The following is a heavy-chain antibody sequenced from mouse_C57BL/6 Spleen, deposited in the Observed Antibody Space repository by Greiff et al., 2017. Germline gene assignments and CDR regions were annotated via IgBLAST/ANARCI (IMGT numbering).Heavy chain of an antibody. CDR1: GFTFSSYA. J-gene: IGHJ4*01. V-gene: IGHV5-4*01. Sequence: EVKVVESGGGLVKPGGSLKLSCAASGFTFSSYAMSWVRQTPEKRLEWVATISDGGSYTYYPDNVKGRFTISRDNAKNNLYLQMSHLKSEDTAMYYCAREGLLRGAMDYWGQGTSVTVSS. CDR2: ISDGGSYT. D-gene: IGHD2-3*01. CDR3: AREGLLRGAMDY.